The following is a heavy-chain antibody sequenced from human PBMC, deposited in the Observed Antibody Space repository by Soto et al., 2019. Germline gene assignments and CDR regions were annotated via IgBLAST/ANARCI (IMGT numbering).Heavy chain of an antibody. CDR1: GYTFTSYG. CDR3: ARGLDGSGSYYYYGMDV. V-gene: IGHV1-18*01. J-gene: IGHJ6*02. CDR2: ISAYNGNT. Sequence: ASVKVSCKASGYTFTSYGISWVRQAPGQGLEWMGWISAYNGNTNYAQKLQGRVTMTTDTSTSTAYMELRSLRSDDTAVYYCARGLDGSGSYYYYGMDVWGQGTTVTVSS. D-gene: IGHD3-10*01.